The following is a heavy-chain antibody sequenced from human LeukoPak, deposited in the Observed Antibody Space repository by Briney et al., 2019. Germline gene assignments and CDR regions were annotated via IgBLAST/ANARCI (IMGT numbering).Heavy chain of an antibody. V-gene: IGHV3-30*02. J-gene: IGHJ4*02. D-gene: IGHD6-19*01. CDR2: IRYDGSNK. CDR3: AKSKWLAPNEYFDY. CDR1: GFTFSSYG. Sequence: QPGGSLRLSCAASGFTFSSYGMHWVRQAPGKGLEWVAFIRYDGSNKYYADSVKGRFTISRDNSKNTLYLQMNSLRAEDTAVYYCAKSKWLAPNEYFDYWGQGTLVTVSS.